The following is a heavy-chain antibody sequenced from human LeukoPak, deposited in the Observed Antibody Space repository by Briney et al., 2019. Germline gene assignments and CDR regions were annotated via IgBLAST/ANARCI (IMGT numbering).Heavy chain of an antibody. CDR2: ITSSSSTM. V-gene: IGHV3-48*01. CDR1: GFPFSSYS. CDR3: ARKSGSSGYPFDY. Sequence: GGSLSLSCAASGFPFSSYSMNWVRQAPGKGLEWVSYITSSSSTMYYADAVKGRFAISRDNAKNSLCLQMNRLRAEDTAVYYCARKSGSSGYPFDYWGQGILVTVSS. J-gene: IGHJ4*02. D-gene: IGHD3-22*01.